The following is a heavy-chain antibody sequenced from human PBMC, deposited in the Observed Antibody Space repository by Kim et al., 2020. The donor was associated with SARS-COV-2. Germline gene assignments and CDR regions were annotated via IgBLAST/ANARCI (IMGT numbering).Heavy chain of an antibody. CDR3: ARDDAATTGWGFDP. D-gene: IGHD1-1*01. CDR1: GFPFSDYY. J-gene: IGHJ5*02. Sequence: ASVKVSCKTSGFPFSDYYIHWVRQTPEQGLQWMGWINGDNGDTSYAPRFQARVTMTRDTSISTAYMELSRLRSDDTAVYYCARDDAATTGWGFDPWGQGTLVTVSS. V-gene: IGHV1-2*02. CDR2: INGDNGDT.